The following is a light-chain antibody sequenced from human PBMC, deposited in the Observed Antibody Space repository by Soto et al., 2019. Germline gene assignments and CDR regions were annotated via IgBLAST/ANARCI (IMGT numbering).Light chain of an antibody. CDR2: EVS. CDR3: CSYAGCSTVM. Sequence: QSALTQPASVSGSPGQSITISCTGTSSDVGSYNLVSWYREHPGKAPKFMIYEVSKRPSGVSSRFSGSKSGNTASLTISGLQAEDEADDNCCSYAGCSTVMFVGGTKLTVL. CDR1: SSDVGSYNL. J-gene: IGLJ3*02. V-gene: IGLV2-23*02.